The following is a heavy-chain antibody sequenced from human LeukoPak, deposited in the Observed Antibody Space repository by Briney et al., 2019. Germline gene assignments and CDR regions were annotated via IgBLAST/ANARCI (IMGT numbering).Heavy chain of an antibody. J-gene: IGHJ3*02. CDR2: INLNSGGT. V-gene: IGHV1-2*02. CDR1: GYTFTGYY. CDR3: ARDPEDYYDSSAYYDGFDM. D-gene: IGHD3-22*01. Sequence: GASVKVSCKASGYTFTGYYMHWVRQAPGQGLEWMGWINLNSGGTNYAQKFQGRVTMTRDTSISTAYMELSRLRSDDTAVYYCARDPEDYYDSSAYYDGFDMWGQGTMVTVSS.